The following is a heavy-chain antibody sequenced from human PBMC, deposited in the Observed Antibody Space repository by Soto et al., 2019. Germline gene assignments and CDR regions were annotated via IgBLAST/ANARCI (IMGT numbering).Heavy chain of an antibody. CDR3: ARGPHYVHIVVVPAAIWVFDY. D-gene: IGHD2-2*01. J-gene: IGHJ4*02. Sequence: SETLSLTCSVSGGSINSGRYYWSWIRQPPGKGLEWIGYVSHSGSTNYNPSLKSRVTISVDTSKNQFSLQLNSVTPEDTAVYYCARGPHYVHIVVVPAAIWVFDYWGQGTLVTVSS. V-gene: IGHV4-61*01. CDR2: VSHSGST. CDR1: GGSINSGRYY.